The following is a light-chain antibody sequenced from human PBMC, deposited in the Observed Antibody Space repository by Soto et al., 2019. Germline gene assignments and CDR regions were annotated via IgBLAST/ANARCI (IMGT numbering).Light chain of an antibody. V-gene: IGLV2-14*03. J-gene: IGLJ1*01. CDR1: SSDVGGSNF. CDR2: DVA. CDR3: VSYTSSTTYV. Sequence: QTALTQPAAVSDCPGQLITISCTGTSSDVGGSNFVSWYQPHPGKPPKLLIYDVANRPSGVSNRFSGSKSGSTASLIISRLQTEDEADYYCVSYTSSTTYVFGTGTKVSVL.